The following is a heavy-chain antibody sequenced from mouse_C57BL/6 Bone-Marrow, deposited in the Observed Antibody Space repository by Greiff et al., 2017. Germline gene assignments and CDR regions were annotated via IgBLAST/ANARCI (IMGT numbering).Heavy chain of an antibody. CDR1: GYTFTSYW. CDR3: ARYYGSSYWYFDV. J-gene: IGHJ1*03. V-gene: IGHV1-59*01. Sequence: VQLQQPGAELVRPGTSVKLSCKASGYTFTSYWMHWVKQRPGQGLEWIGVIDPSDSYTNYTQKFKGKATLTADTSSSTAYMQLSSLTSEDSAVYYCARYYGSSYWYFDVWGTGTTVTVSS. D-gene: IGHD1-1*01. CDR2: IDPSDSYT.